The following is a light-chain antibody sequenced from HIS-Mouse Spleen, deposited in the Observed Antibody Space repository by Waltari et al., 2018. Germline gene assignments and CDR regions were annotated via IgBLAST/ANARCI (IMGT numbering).Light chain of an antibody. J-gene: IGLJ2*01. CDR1: ALPKKY. CDR3: YSTDSSGNHRV. CDR2: EDS. Sequence: SYELTQPPSVSVSPGQTARITCSGDALPKKYAYWYQQKSGQAPVLVIYEDSKRPSGIPERVSGSSSGTMATLTISGAQVEDEADHYCYSTDSSGNHRVFGGGTKLTVL. V-gene: IGLV3-10*01.